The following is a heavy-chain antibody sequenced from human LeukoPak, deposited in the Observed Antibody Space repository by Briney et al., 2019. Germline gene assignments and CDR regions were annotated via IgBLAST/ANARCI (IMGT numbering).Heavy chain of an antibody. CDR2: IKHDGSEK. CDR1: GFIFSTYY. J-gene: IGHJ4*02. Sequence: NPGRLLRLSREGFGFIFSTYYMRWLRLAPGQGLVRLANIKHDGSEKFYVVSVKVRFIVSRDHDHNFVVLQMNSPRTDESALSYFASGSSTWSTMRLYFDHWGQGALVTVSS. CDR3: ASGSSTWSTMRLYFDH. D-gene: IGHD6-13*01. V-gene: IGHV3-7*01.